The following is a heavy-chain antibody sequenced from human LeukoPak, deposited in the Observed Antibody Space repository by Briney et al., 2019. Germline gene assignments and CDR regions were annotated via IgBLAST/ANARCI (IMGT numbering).Heavy chain of an antibody. CDR3: ARSQYGGYYDMFDY. V-gene: IGHV3-21*01. CDR2: ISSSSSYI. J-gene: IGHJ4*02. D-gene: IGHD4-17*01. Sequence: GGSLRLSCAASGFTFSSYSMNWVRQAPGKGLEWVSSISSSSSYIYYADSVKGRFILSRDNSNHTVYLQMNSLRPEDTAVYYCARSQYGGYYDMFDYWGQGSLVTVSS. CDR1: GFTFSSYS.